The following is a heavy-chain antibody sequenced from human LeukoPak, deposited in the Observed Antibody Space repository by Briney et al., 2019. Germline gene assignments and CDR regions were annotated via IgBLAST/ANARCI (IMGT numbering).Heavy chain of an antibody. CDR2: ISAYNGNT. Sequence: ASMKVSCKASGYTFTSYGISWVRQAPGQGLEWMGWISAYNGNTNYAQKLQGRVTMTTDTSTSTAYMELRSLRSDDTAVYYCARVSGTVPSLNYDFWSGYYTDYYYYGMDVWGQGTTVTVSS. D-gene: IGHD3-3*01. CDR3: ARVSGTVPSLNYDFWSGYYTDYYYYGMDV. V-gene: IGHV1-18*01. CDR1: GYTFTSYG. J-gene: IGHJ6*02.